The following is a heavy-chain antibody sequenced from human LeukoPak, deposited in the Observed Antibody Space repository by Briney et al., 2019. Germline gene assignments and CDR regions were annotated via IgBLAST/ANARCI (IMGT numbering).Heavy chain of an antibody. V-gene: IGHV1-69-2*01. CDR3: ARMQISGYYYYYGMDV. CDR1: GYTFTDYY. CDR2: VDPEDGET. Sequence: GASVKVSCKASGYTFTDYYMHWVQQAPGKGLEWMGRVDPEDGETIYAEKFQGRVTITADTSTDTAYMELSSLRSEDTAVYYCARMQISGYYYYYGMDVWGQGTTVTVSS. D-gene: IGHD5-12*01. J-gene: IGHJ6*02.